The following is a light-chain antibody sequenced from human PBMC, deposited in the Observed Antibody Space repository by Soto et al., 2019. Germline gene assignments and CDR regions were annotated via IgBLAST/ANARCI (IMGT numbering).Light chain of an antibody. J-gene: IGKJ4*01. CDR3: QHYYTTPRRD. Sequence: DILMTQSPDSLAVSLGESATINCKSSQSVLYIPTHKTYLAWYQQKTGQPHKLLIYWASTRESGVPDRFSGSGCLTDSTPTTSSLQAENGALYDGQHYYTTPRRDFGGGTMVEIK. V-gene: IGKV4-1*01. CDR2: WAS. CDR1: QSVLYIPTHKTY.